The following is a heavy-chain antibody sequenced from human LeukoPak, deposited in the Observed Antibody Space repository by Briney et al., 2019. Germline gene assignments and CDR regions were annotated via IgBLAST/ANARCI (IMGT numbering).Heavy chain of an antibody. V-gene: IGHV3-74*01. CDR2: INSDGSST. Sequence: GGSLRLSCAASEFTFSSYSMNWVRQAPGKGLVWVSRINSDGSSTSYADSVKGRFTISRDNAKNTLYLQMNSLRGEDTAVYYCARALAVAGTGGFDPWGQGTLVTVSS. CDR3: ARALAVAGTGGFDP. CDR1: EFTFSSYS. D-gene: IGHD6-19*01. J-gene: IGHJ5*02.